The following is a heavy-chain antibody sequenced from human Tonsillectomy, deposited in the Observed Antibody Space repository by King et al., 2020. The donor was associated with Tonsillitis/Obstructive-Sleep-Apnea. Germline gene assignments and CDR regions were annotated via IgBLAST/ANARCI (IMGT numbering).Heavy chain of an antibody. J-gene: IGHJ4*02. CDR2: INWNVGST. Sequence: VQLVESGGGVVRPGGSLRLACAASGFTFDVYCISWGRQAPGQGLEWDSGINWNVGSTVYADSVKGRFTISRDNAKNSPDLQMNSLMAEDTALYYCARDKLDYGDLGDYWGQGTLVTVSS. CDR3: ARDKLDYGDLGDY. V-gene: IGHV3-20*04. CDR1: GFTFDVYC. D-gene: IGHD4-17*01.